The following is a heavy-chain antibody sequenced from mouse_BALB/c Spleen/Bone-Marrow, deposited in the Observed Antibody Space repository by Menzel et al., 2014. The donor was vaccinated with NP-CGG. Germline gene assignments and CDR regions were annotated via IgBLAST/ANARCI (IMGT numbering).Heavy chain of an antibody. CDR1: GYTSTSYW. CDR3: TRVITAVLATRAMDY. D-gene: IGHD1-1*01. CDR2: IYPGNSDT. V-gene: IGHV1-5*01. Sequence: VQLQQSGTVLARPGASVKMSCEASGYTSTSYWMHWVKQRPGQGLEWIGAIYPGNSDTSYNQKFKGKAKLTAVTSTSTAYMELSSLTNEDSAVYYCTRVITAVLATRAMDYWGQGSSVTVSS. J-gene: IGHJ4*01.